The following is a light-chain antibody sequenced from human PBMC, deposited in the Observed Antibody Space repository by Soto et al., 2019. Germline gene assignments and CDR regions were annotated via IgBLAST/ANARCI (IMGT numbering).Light chain of an antibody. V-gene: IGKV1-5*01. CDR2: DAS. Sequence: DIQMTQSPSTLSASVGDRVTITCRARQSINIWLAWYQQKPGKAPKLLIYDASILESGVPSRFSGSGSGTEFTHTISSLQPDDFATYYCQQYNSYRTFGQGTKVDIK. CDR1: QSINIW. CDR3: QQYNSYRT. J-gene: IGKJ1*01.